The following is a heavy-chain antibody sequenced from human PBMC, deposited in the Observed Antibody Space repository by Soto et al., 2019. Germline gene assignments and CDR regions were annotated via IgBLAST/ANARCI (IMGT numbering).Heavy chain of an antibody. CDR2: IYWNDDK. CDR1: GFSLSTSGVG. Sequence: SGPTLVQPTPTLTLTCTFSGFSLSTSGVGVGWIRQPPGKALEWLALIYWNDDKRYSPSLKSRLTITKDTSKNQVVLTMTNMDPVDTATYYCAHSPNYDFWSGYWGGFDYWGQGTLVTVSS. D-gene: IGHD3-3*01. J-gene: IGHJ4*02. CDR3: AHSPNYDFWSGYWGGFDY. V-gene: IGHV2-5*01.